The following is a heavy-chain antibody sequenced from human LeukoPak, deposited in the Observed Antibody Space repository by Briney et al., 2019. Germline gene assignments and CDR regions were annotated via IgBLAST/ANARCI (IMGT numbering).Heavy chain of an antibody. CDR3: ASLYAGVLFHWFDP. CDR2: INHSGST. CDR1: SGSFSGYY. V-gene: IGHV4-34*01. D-gene: IGHD2/OR15-2a*01. J-gene: IGHJ5*02. Sequence: SETLSLTCGVFSGSFSGYYWSWVRQAPGKGLEWIGEINHSGSTNYNPSLKSRVTISVDTSKNQFSLKLSSVTAADTAVYYCASLYAGVLFHWFDPWGQGTLVTVSS.